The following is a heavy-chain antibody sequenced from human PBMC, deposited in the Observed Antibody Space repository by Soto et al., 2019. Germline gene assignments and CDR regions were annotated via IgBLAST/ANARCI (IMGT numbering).Heavy chain of an antibody. D-gene: IGHD1-1*01. CDR2: IYYSGST. CDR3: ARDAYNWNDERYFDY. J-gene: IGHJ4*02. Sequence: SETLSLTCTVSGGSISSYYWSWIRQPPGKGLEWIGYIYYSGSTNYNPSLKSRVTISVDTSKNQFSLKLSSVTAADTAVYYCARDAYNWNDERYFDYWGQGTLVTVSS. CDR1: GGSISSYY. V-gene: IGHV4-59*01.